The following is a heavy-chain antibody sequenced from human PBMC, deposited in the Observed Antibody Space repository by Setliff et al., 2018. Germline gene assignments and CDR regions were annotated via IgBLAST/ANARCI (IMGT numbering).Heavy chain of an antibody. V-gene: IGHV1-3*01. Sequence: VASVKVSCKASGYTFTSYAMHWVRQAPGQRLEWMGWINAGNGNTKYSQKFQGRVTITRDTSTSTAYMELSSLRAEDTAVYYCARAHSSTLSVHDYWGQGTLVTVSS. CDR1: GYTFTSYA. D-gene: IGHD2-2*01. CDR3: ARAHSSTLSVHDY. CDR2: INAGNGNT. J-gene: IGHJ4*02.